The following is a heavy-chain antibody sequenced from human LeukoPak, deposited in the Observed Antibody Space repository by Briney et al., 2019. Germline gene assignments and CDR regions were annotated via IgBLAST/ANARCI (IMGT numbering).Heavy chain of an antibody. Sequence: SETLSLTCAVYGGSFSGYYWSWIRQPPGKGLEWIGEINHSGSTNYNPSLKSRVTISVDTPKNQFSLKLSSVTAADTAVYYCARERTTGTTRQGNYFDYWGQGTLVTVSS. V-gene: IGHV4-34*01. CDR3: ARERTTGTTRQGNYFDY. J-gene: IGHJ4*02. D-gene: IGHD1-1*01. CDR2: INHSGST. CDR1: GGSFSGYY.